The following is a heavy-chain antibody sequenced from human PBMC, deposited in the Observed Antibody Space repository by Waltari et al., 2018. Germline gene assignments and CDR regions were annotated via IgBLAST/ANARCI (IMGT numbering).Heavy chain of an antibody. Sequence: QVQLVQSGAEVKKPGSSVKVSCKASGGTFSSYAISWVRQAPGQGLEWMGGFDPEDGETIYAQKFQGRVTMTEDTSTDTAYMELSSLRSEDTAVYYCATGFLSGSYEGNDAFDIWGQGTMVTVSS. V-gene: IGHV1-24*01. J-gene: IGHJ3*02. D-gene: IGHD1-26*01. CDR2: FDPEDGET. CDR1: GGTFSSYA. CDR3: ATGFLSGSYEGNDAFDI.